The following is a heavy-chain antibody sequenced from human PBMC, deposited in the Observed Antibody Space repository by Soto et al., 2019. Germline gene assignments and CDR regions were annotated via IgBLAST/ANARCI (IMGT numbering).Heavy chain of an antibody. D-gene: IGHD6-13*01. CDR3: AKSESIGVAGFYYYCYMGF. Sequence: QVQLVEFGGGVVQPGRSLRLSCAASGFTFSSYDMHWVRQAPGKGLEWVTVISYDGSNKYYADTVKGRFTISRDNSKNAQCLQRNSLRAEETAVYYCAKSESIGVAGFYYYCYMGFWGPGTTVTGSS. V-gene: IGHV3-30*18. J-gene: IGHJ6*03. CDR2: ISYDGSNK. CDR1: GFTFSSYD.